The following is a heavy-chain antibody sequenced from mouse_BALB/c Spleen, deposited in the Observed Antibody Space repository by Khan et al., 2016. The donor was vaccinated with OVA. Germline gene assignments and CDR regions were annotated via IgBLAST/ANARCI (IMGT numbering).Heavy chain of an antibody. J-gene: IGHJ2*01. Sequence: VKLQQSGPVLVKPGASVKMSCKASGYTFTDYIINWVRQRTGQGLEWIGQIYPGSGSTYYNEKFKGKATLTADKSSNTAYMKLRSLTSEDSADYFCARSGYGSLGYWGQGTTLTVSS. CDR1: GYTFTDYI. V-gene: IGHV1-77*01. D-gene: IGHD1-1*01. CDR2: IYPGSGST. CDR3: ARSGYGSLGY.